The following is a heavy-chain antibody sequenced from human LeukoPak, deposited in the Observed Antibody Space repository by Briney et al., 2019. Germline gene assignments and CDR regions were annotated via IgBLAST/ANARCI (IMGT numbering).Heavy chain of an antibody. V-gene: IGHV3-7*01. CDR2: IKQDGSEK. Sequence: PGGSLRLSCAASGFTFSSYWMSWVRQAPGKGLEWVANIKQDGSEKYYVDSVKGRFTISRDNAKNSLYLQMNSLRAEDTAVYYCARNRGDQVYGSGSSYVPALWGQGTLVTVSS. D-gene: IGHD3-10*01. CDR3: ARNRGDQVYGSGSSYVPAL. CDR1: GFTFSSYW. J-gene: IGHJ4*02.